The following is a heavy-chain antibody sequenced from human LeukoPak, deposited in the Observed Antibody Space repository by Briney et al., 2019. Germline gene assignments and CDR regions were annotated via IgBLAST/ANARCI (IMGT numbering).Heavy chain of an antibody. CDR1: GFTFSSYT. J-gene: IGHJ4*02. V-gene: IGHV3-21*01. D-gene: IGHD3-10*01. CDR3: ARAPARGSLDY. CDR2: ITSSSSYI. Sequence: GGSLRLSCAASGFTFSSYTMIWVRQAPGQGLEWVSSITSSSSYISYADSVKGRFTISRDNAKNSLYLQMNSLRAEDTAFYYCARAPARGSLDYWGQGTLVAVSS.